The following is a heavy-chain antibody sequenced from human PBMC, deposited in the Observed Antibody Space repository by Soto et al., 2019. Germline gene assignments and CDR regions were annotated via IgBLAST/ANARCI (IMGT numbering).Heavy chain of an antibody. Sequence: SLRLSCAASGFTFSSYWMSWVRQAPGKGLEWVANIKQDGSEKYYVDSVKGRFTISRDNAKNSLYLQMNSLRAEDTAVYYCARDKIPYDYVWGSYPNDAFDIWGQGTMVTVSS. CDR3: ARDKIPYDYVWGSYPNDAFDI. CDR2: IKQDGSEK. J-gene: IGHJ3*02. D-gene: IGHD3-16*01. CDR1: GFTFSSYW. V-gene: IGHV3-7*01.